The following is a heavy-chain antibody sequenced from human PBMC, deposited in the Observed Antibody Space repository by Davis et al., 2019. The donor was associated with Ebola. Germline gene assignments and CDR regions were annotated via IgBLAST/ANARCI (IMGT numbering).Heavy chain of an antibody. J-gene: IGHJ5*02. CDR2: IYYSGST. V-gene: IGHV4-39*01. CDR1: GASVSSGAYY. CDR3: ARLTPGP. Sequence: SETLSLTCTVSGASVSSGAYYWGWIRQPPGKGLEWIGAIYYSGSTSYNPSLKSRVTISVDTSKNQFSLKLSSVTAADTSVYYCARLTPGPWGQGTLVTVSS.